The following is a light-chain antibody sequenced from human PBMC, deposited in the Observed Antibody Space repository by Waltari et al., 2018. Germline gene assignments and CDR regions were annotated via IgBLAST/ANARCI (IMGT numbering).Light chain of an antibody. CDR3: QQRGDWPRLT. V-gene: IGKV3-11*01. CDR1: QSVSSY. Sequence: EIVLTQSPGTLSLSPGERATISCRASQSVSSYLAWYQQKPGQAPRLLIYDASKSATGIPARFSGSGSGTDFTLTISSLEPEDFAVYYCQQRGDWPRLTFGQGTKVEIK. CDR2: DAS. J-gene: IGKJ1*01.